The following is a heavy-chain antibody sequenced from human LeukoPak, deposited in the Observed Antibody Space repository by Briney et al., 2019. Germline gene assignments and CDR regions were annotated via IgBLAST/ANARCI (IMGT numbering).Heavy chain of an antibody. D-gene: IGHD3-9*01. CDR1: GFTFSSYS. Sequence: TGGSLRLSCAVSGFTFSSYSMNWVRQAPGKGLEWVSSISSGSSFIYYADSVRGRFTISRDNAKNSLYLQMNSLRAEDTAVYYCARAALRYFDRDAFDIWGQGTMVNVSS. CDR3: ARAALRYFDRDAFDI. CDR2: ISSGSSFI. V-gene: IGHV3-21*01. J-gene: IGHJ3*02.